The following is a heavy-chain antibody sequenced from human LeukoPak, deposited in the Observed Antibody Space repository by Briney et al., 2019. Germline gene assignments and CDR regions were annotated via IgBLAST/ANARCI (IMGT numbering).Heavy chain of an antibody. CDR1: GGTFSSYA. D-gene: IGHD6-6*01. Sequence: GASVKVSCKASGGTFSSYAISWVRQAPGQGLEWMGGIIPIFGTANYAQKFQGRVTITADESTSTAYMELSSLRSEDTAVYCCARDGYSSSSFTPFDYWGQGTLVTVSS. V-gene: IGHV1-69*13. CDR3: ARDGYSSSSFTPFDY. CDR2: IIPIFGTA. J-gene: IGHJ4*02.